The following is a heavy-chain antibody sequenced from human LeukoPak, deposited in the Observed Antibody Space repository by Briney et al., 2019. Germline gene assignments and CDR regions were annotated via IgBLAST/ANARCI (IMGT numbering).Heavy chain of an antibody. V-gene: IGHV3-23*01. CDR2: ISDGGGST. Sequence: AGGSLRLSCAAPGFTFNNYGMSWVRQAPGKGLEWVSAISDGGGSTYYADSVKGRFTISRDNSKNTLYLQMNSLRAEDTAVYYCAKRSDYGGNWNHFDHWGQGTLVTVSS. CDR1: GFTFNNYG. CDR3: AKRSDYGGNWNHFDH. J-gene: IGHJ4*02. D-gene: IGHD4-23*01.